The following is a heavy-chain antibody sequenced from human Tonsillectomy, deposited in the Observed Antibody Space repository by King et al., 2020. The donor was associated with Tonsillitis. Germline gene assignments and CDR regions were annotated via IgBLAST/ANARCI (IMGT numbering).Heavy chain of an antibody. CDR2: ISSSGFTI. D-gene: IGHD3-22*01. J-gene: IGHJ4*02. CDR1: GFTFSSYS. V-gene: IGHV3-48*01. CDR3: ARDRSSGYYGSSDY. Sequence: EVQLVESGGGLVQPGGSLRLSCVASGFTFSSYSMNWVRQVPGKGLEWLSYISSSGFTIYDADSVKGRFTISRDNAKNSLYLEMKSLRAEDTAVYYCARDRSSGYYGSSDYWGQGTLVTVPS.